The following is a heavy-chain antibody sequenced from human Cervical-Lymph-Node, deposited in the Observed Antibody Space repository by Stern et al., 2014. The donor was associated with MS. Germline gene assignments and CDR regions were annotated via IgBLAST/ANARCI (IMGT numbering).Heavy chain of an antibody. D-gene: IGHD1-26*01. CDR1: GYTFTAYF. CDR2: ISPKTGSA. CDR3: ARDRGSYSDY. V-gene: IGHV1-2*02. J-gene: IGHJ4*02. Sequence: QLVQSGAEVERPGASVKVSCKASGYTFTAYFLHWVRQAPGQGLEWMGWISPKTGSATYAQKFQDRVTMTSDTSINTGYMEVSSLRSDDTAVYYCARDRGSYSDYWGQGTLVAVSS.